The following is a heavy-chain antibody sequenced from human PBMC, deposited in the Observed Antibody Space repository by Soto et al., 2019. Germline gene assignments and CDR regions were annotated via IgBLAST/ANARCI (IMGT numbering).Heavy chain of an antibody. Sequence: SVKVSCKASGGTFSSXAISWVRQAPGQVLEWMGVIIPIFGTANYAQKFQGRVTITADESTSTAYMELSSLRSEDTAVYYCARDPNYRSGGSCYLGAFDIWGQGTMVNVAS. V-gene: IGHV1-69*13. CDR1: GGTFSSXA. D-gene: IGHD2-15*01. CDR3: ARDPNYRSGGSCYLGAFDI. J-gene: IGHJ3*02. CDR2: IIPIFGTA.